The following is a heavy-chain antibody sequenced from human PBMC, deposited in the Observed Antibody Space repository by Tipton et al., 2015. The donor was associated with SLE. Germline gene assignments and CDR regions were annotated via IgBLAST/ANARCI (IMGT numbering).Heavy chain of an antibody. CDR2: ISYSGST. Sequence: TLSLTCAVYGGSFSGHSWSWIRQPPGKGLEWIGYISYSGSTKYNPSLKSRVTISVDTSKNQFSLKLSSVTAADTAVYYCARDGAGDAFDIWGQGTMVTVSS. V-gene: IGHV4-59*11. D-gene: IGHD1-26*01. J-gene: IGHJ3*02. CDR1: GGSFSGHS. CDR3: ARDGAGDAFDI.